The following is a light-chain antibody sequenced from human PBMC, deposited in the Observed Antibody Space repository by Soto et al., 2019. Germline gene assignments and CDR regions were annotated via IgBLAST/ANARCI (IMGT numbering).Light chain of an antibody. J-gene: IGLJ3*02. V-gene: IGLV1-40*01. Sequence: QSVLTQPPSVSGAPGQRGTLTCSGASSKLGAGYDVNWYHHVPGTAGKLVVYVSTHRPSGVPDRFSGSKSGTSASLSIDGLRPEDEGDYYCQSADGGLSSSELGVGTKRTVL. CDR3: QSADGGLSSSE. CDR1: SSKLGAGYD. CDR2: VST.